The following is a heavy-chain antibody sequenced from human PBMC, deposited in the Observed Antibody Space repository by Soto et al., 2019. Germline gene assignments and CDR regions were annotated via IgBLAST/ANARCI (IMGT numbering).Heavy chain of an antibody. CDR3: ARGGLDSSGWLNWFDP. J-gene: IGHJ5*02. CDR1: GGSISSGDYY. CDR2: IYYSGST. D-gene: IGHD6-19*01. V-gene: IGHV4-30-4*01. Sequence: QVQLQESGPGLVKPSQTLSLTCTVSGGSISSGDYYWSWIRQPPGKGLEWIGYIYYSGSTYYNPSLKSRVTISVDTSKNQFSLKLSSVTAADTAVYYCARGGLDSSGWLNWFDPWGQGTLVTVSS.